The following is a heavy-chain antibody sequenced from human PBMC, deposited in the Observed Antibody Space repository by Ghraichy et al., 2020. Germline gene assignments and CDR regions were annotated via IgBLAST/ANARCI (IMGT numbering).Heavy chain of an antibody. V-gene: IGHV4-59*01. Sequence: SETLSLTCTVSGGSITDFYWTWIRQPPGKGLEWIGYISDSGSTSYSPSLKRRVTISVDTSKNQFSLKLSSVTAADTAVYYCARADSSYMAAWGQGTLVTVSS. CDR1: GGSITDFY. J-gene: IGHJ5*02. D-gene: IGHD2-2*02. CDR2: ISDSGST. CDR3: ARADSSYMAA.